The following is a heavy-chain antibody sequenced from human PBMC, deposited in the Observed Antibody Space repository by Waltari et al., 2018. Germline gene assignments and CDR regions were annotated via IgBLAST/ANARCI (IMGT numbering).Heavy chain of an antibody. CDR3: AKDMSSSSSHRFDP. CDR2: ISWNSGSI. J-gene: IGHJ5*02. Sequence: EVQLVESGGGLVQPGRSLRLSCAASGFTFDDYAMHWVRQAPGKGLEWVSGISWNSGSIGYADSVKGRFTISRDNAKNSLYLQMNSLGAEDTALYYCAKDMSSSSSHRFDPWGQGTLVTVSS. V-gene: IGHV3-9*01. D-gene: IGHD6-6*01. CDR1: GFTFDDYA.